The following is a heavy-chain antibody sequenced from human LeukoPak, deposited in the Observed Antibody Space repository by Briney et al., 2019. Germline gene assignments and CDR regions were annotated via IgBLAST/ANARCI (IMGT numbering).Heavy chain of an antibody. Sequence: PGGSLRLSCATSGFTFDDYGMSWVRPAPGKGLEWVSGINWNGGSTGYADSVKGRFTISRDNAKKSLYLQMNSLRAEDTALYYCARDKKATYYYDSSGYYTGYDAFDIWGQGTMVTVSS. J-gene: IGHJ3*02. D-gene: IGHD3-22*01. CDR3: ARDKKATYYYDSSGYYTGYDAFDI. V-gene: IGHV3-20*04. CDR2: INWNGGST. CDR1: GFTFDDYG.